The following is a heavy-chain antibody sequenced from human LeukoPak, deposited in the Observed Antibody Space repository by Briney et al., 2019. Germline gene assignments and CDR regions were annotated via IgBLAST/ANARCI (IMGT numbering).Heavy chain of an antibody. CDR1: GGSFSGYY. D-gene: IGHD6-19*01. CDR2: INHSGST. V-gene: IGHV4-34*01. J-gene: IGHJ4*02. CDR3: ARGGWAVAGRFDY. Sequence: PSETLSLTCAVYGGSFSGYYWSWIRQPPGKGREWIGEINHSGSTNYNPSLKSRVTISVDTSKNQFSLKLSSVTAADTAVYYCARGGWAVAGRFDYWGQGTLVTVSS.